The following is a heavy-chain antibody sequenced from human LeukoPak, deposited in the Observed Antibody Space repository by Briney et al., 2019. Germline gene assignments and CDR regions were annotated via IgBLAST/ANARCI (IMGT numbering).Heavy chain of an antibody. D-gene: IGHD7-27*01. CDR2: IGSTET. Sequence: GGSLRLSCAASGFTFSDYYMSWIRQAPGKGLEWVSGIGSTETYYSDSVKGRFTISRDNSKSTIYLHMSNLRAEDTALYYCARDGQAFNSNWDYFEYWGQGTPVTVSS. CDR1: GFTFSDYY. J-gene: IGHJ4*02. V-gene: IGHV3-53*01. CDR3: ARDGQAFNSNWDYFEY.